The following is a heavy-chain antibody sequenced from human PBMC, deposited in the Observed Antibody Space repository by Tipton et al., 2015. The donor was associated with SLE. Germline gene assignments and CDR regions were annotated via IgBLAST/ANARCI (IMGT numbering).Heavy chain of an antibody. J-gene: IGHJ4*02. V-gene: IGHV3-23*01. CDR1: GFTFSSYA. CDR3: AKGGRITMVQGVTVDY. D-gene: IGHD3-10*01. Sequence: SLRLSCAASGFTFSSYAMSWVRQVPGKGLEWVSAISGSGGSTYYADSVKGRFTISRDNSKNTLYLQMNSLRAEDTAVYYCAKGGRITMVQGVTVDYWGQGTLDTVSS. CDR2: ISGSGGST.